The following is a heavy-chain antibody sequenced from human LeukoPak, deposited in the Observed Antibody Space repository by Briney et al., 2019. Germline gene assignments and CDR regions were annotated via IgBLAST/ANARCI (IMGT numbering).Heavy chain of an antibody. CDR1: GASVSSIGYS. V-gene: IGHV4-30-2*01. Sequence: SETLSLTCGVSGASVSSIGYSWSWIRQPPGRGLEWIGYIYQSGSTSYNPSLQSRVTISIDRSKNQFSLNLSSVTAADTAVYYCARTNWGFGYWGQGTLVTVSS. J-gene: IGHJ4*02. D-gene: IGHD7-27*01. CDR2: IYQSGST. CDR3: ARTNWGFGY.